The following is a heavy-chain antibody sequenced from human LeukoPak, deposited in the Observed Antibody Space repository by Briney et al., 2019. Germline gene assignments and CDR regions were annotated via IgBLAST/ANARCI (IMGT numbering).Heavy chain of an antibody. Sequence: SETLSLTCTVSGGSISSSSYYWGWIRQPPGKGLEWIGSIYYSGSTYYNPSLKSRVTISVYTSKNQFSLKLSSVTAADTAVYYCARRIAVAGYFDYWGQGTLVTVSS. CDR3: ARRIAVAGYFDY. CDR1: GGSISSSSYY. CDR2: IYYSGST. J-gene: IGHJ4*02. V-gene: IGHV4-39*01. D-gene: IGHD6-19*01.